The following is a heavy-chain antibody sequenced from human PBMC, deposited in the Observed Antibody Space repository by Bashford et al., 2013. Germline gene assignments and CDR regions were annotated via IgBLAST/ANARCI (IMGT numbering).Heavy chain of an antibody. CDR3: ARAGYSSSFDAFDI. J-gene: IGHJ3*02. CDR2: IIPIFGTA. Sequence: SVKVSCKASGGTFSSYAISWVRQAPGQGLEWMGGIIPIFGTANYAQKFQGRVTITADKSTSTAYMELSSLRSEDTAVYYCARAGYSSSFDAFDIWGQGTMVTVSS. D-gene: IGHD6-13*01. V-gene: IGHV1-69*06. CDR1: GGTFSSYA.